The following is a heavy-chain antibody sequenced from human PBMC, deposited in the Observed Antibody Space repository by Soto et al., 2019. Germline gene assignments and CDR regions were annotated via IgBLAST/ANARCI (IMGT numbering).Heavy chain of an antibody. CDR2: ISYDGSHK. V-gene: IGHV3-30-3*01. Sequence: PGGSLRLSCAASGFTFSTYAVHWVRQAPGKGLEWVAVISYDGSHKYYADSVKGRFTISRDNSKNTLYLQMNSLRPEDTALYYCAKDSDQLLFDYYYYGMDVWGQGTTVTVSS. CDR3: AKDSDQLLFDYYYYGMDV. J-gene: IGHJ6*02. D-gene: IGHD2-2*01. CDR1: GFTFSTYA.